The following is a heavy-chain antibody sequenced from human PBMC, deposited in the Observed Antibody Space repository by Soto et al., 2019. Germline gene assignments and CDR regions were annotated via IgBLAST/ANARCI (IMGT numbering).Heavy chain of an antibody. Sequence: ASVKVSCKASGYTFTNYGISWVRQTPGQGLEWMGWISPYNGNTNYAQKFQGRVTMTTDTSTNTAYMELRSLRSDDTAVFFCARVTMVRGVINWFDPWGQGTLVTVSS. CDR3: ARVTMVRGVINWFDP. CDR1: GYTFTNYG. J-gene: IGHJ5*02. D-gene: IGHD3-10*01. V-gene: IGHV1-18*01. CDR2: ISPYNGNT.